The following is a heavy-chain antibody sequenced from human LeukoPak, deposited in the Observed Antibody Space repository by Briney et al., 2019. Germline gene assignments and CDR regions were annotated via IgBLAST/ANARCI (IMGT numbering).Heavy chain of an antibody. CDR1: GFSLSTSGVG. D-gene: IGHD2-21*02. J-gene: IGHJ4*02. V-gene: IGHV2-5*02. Sequence: GSGPTLVKPTQTLTLTCTFSGFSLSTSGVGVGWIRQPPGKALKWLALIYWDDDKRYSPSLKSRLTITKDTSKNQVVLTMTNMDPVDTATYYCAHATDCGGDCYPYYFDYWGQGTLVTVS. CDR2: IYWDDDK. CDR3: AHATDCGGDCYPYYFDY.